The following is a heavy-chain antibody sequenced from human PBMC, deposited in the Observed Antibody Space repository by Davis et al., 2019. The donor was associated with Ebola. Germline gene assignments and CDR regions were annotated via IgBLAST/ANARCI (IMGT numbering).Heavy chain of an antibody. Sequence: GESLKISCETSGFIFRNYVMSWVRQAPGKGLEWVSVIYRGGPTHYADSVKGRFTFSRDNSKNTLYLQMNSLRAEDTAVYYCARRTPPDYWGQGTLVTVSS. J-gene: IGHJ4*02. V-gene: IGHV3-53*01. CDR1: GFIFRNYV. CDR3: ARRTPPDY. D-gene: IGHD4-23*01. CDR2: IYRGGPT.